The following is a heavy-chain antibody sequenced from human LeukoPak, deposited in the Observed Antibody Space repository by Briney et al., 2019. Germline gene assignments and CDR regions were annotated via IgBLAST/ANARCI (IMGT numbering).Heavy chain of an antibody. V-gene: IGHV3-23*01. J-gene: IGHJ3*02. CDR2: ISGSGGST. CDR1: GFTFSSYA. Sequence: GGSLRLSCAASGFTFSSYAMSWVRQAPGKGLEWVSAISGSGGSTYYGDSVQGRSAISRDNSKNTLYLQMNSLRVEDTAVYFCARDPNGDYIGTFDMWGRGTMVSVSS. CDR3: ARDPNGDYIGTFDM. D-gene: IGHD4-17*01.